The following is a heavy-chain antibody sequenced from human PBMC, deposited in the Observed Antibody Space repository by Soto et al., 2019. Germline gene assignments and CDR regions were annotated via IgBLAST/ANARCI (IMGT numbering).Heavy chain of an antibody. CDR2: IYYSGST. J-gene: IGHJ3*02. V-gene: IGHV4-30-4*01. CDR1: GGSISSGDYY. D-gene: IGHD1-26*01. CDR3: AGYSRSYRPAFDI. Sequence: SETLSLTCTVSGGSISSGDYYWSWIRQPPGKGLEWIGYIYYSGSTYYNPSLKSRVTISVYTSKNQFSLKLSSVTAADPAVYYCAGYSRSYRPAFDIWGQGTMVTVSS.